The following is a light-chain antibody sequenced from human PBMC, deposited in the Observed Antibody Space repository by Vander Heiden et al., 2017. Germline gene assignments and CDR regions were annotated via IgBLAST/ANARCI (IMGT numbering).Light chain of an antibody. Sequence: DIQMTQSPSSLSASVGDRVTITCRASQSISSYLNWYQQKPGKASKLLIYAASSLQSGVPSRFSGSGSGTDFTLTISRLQPEDFATYYCQQSDSTPMTCGQGTKVEIK. J-gene: IGKJ1*01. CDR3: QQSDSTPMT. CDR1: QSISSY. CDR2: AAS. V-gene: IGKV1-39*01.